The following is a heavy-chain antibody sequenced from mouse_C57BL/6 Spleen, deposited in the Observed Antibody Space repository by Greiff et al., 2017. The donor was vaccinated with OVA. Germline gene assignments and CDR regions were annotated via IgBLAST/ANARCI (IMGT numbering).Heavy chain of an antibody. V-gene: IGHV1-81*01. CDR2: IYPRSGNT. Sequence: VQGVESGAELARPGASVKLSCKASGYTFTSYGISWVKQRTGQGLEWIGEIYPRSGNTYYNEKFKGKATLTADKSSSTAYMELRSLTSEDSAVYFCARQSGGTAAMDYWGQGTSVTVSS. J-gene: IGHJ4*01. CDR1: GYTFTSYG. CDR3: ARQSGGTAAMDY. D-gene: IGHD4-1*01.